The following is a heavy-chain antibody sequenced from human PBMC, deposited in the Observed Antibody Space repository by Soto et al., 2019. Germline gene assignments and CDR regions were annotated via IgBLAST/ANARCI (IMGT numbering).Heavy chain of an antibody. D-gene: IGHD3-10*01. J-gene: IGHJ4*02. CDR2: INHSGST. CDR1: GGSFSGYY. Sequence: TSETLSLTCAVDGGSFSGYYSSWIRQPAGKGLEWIGEINHSGSTNYNPSLKSRVTISVDTSKNQFSLKLSSVTAADTAVYYCARYGSGSYYMSRGLDYWGQGTLVTVSS. CDR3: ARYGSGSYYMSRGLDY. V-gene: IGHV4-34*01.